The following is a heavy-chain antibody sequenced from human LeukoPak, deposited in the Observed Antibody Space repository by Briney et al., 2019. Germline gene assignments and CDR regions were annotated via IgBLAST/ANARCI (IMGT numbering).Heavy chain of an antibody. Sequence: TGGSLRLSCAASGFTFSTYNMNWVRQTPGKGLEWVSYIRTDSDSIYYADSVKGRFTISRDNSKNTLYLQMNSLRAEDTAVYYCAKVGFSEMEWLLYSDHWGQGTLVTVSS. J-gene: IGHJ4*02. CDR1: GFTFSTYN. V-gene: IGHV3-48*01. CDR2: IRTDSDSI. CDR3: AKVGFSEMEWLLYSDH. D-gene: IGHD3-3*01.